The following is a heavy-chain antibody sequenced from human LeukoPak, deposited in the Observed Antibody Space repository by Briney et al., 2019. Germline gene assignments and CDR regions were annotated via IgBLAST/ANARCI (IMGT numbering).Heavy chain of an antibody. CDR2: ISSSSSYT. V-gene: IGHV3-11*06. Sequence: GGSLRLSCAASGFTFSDYYMSWIRQAPGKGLEWVSYISSSSSYTNYADSVKGRLTISRDNAKNSLYLQMNSLRAEDTAVYYCAREHCSSTSCYGPQTQEYWGQGTLVTVSS. CDR3: AREHCSSTSCYGPQTQEY. CDR1: GFTFSDYY. D-gene: IGHD2-2*01. J-gene: IGHJ4*02.